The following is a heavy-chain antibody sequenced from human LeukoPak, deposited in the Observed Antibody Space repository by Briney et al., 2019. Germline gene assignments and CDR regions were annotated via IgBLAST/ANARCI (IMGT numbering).Heavy chain of an antibody. V-gene: IGHV4-4*09. J-gene: IGHJ4*02. CDR3: ASLRGNSVFYFDY. CDR2: IYASGST. Sequence: PSETLTLPCTVSGVSISSYYWSWIRQPPGKGLEWIGYIYASGSTDYNPSLKSRVTIAVDTSKNQFSLKLSSVTAADTAVYYCASLRGNSVFYFDYWGQGTLVTVSS. D-gene: IGHD4-23*01. CDR1: GVSISSYY.